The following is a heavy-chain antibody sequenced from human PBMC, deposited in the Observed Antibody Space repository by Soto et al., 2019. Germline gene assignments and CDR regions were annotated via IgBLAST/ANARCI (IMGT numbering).Heavy chain of an antibody. Sequence: QLHLVQSGAVVKKPGASVTVSCSASGYPVTAYYMHWVRQAPGRGLEWMGGINPATGAAKYTQTFQDRVTMARDTSRGPVFMELGGLPSEETAVFYCARGGGVGVAGSAAFDMWGQGTVVTVSS. J-gene: IGHJ3*02. D-gene: IGHD6-19*01. CDR1: GYPVTAYY. V-gene: IGHV1-2*02. CDR2: INPATGAA. CDR3: ARGGGVGVAGSAAFDM.